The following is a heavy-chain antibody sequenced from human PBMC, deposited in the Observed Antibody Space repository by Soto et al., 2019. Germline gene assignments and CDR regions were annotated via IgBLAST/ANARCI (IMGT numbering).Heavy chain of an antibody. D-gene: IGHD3-22*01. CDR3: ARVAGDSSGYYGAFDI. CDR1: GFTFRSYW. Sequence: PGGSLILSCAASGFTFRSYWMSWVRQAPGKGLEWVANIKQDGSEKYYVDSVKGRFTISRDNAKNSLYLQMNSLRAEDTAVYYCARVAGDSSGYYGAFDIWGQGTMVTVSS. CDR2: IKQDGSEK. J-gene: IGHJ3*02. V-gene: IGHV3-7*01.